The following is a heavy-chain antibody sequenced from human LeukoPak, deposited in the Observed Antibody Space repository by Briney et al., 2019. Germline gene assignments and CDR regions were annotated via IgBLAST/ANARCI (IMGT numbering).Heavy chain of an antibody. D-gene: IGHD6-19*01. CDR1: GFTVSSSY. Sequence: GGSLRLSCAASGFTVSSSYMSWVRQAPGKWMEWVSIVYSGGSIYYADSVKGRFTTSRHNSNNTLDLQMISLRTEDTAMYYCARSYNSAWLDYWGQGTLVTVSS. V-gene: IGHV3-53*04. CDR2: VYSGGSI. CDR3: ARSYNSAWLDY. J-gene: IGHJ4*02.